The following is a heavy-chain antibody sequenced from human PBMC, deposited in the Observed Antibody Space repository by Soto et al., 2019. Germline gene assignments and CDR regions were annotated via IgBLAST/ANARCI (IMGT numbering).Heavy chain of an antibody. CDR3: ARLGFCGGDCSNPYYYYGMDV. CDR2: IYPGDSDT. CDR1: GYSFTSYW. V-gene: IGHV5-51*01. Sequence: HGESLKISCKGSGYSFTSYWIGWVRQMPGKGLEWMGIIYPGDSDTRYSPSFQGQVTISADKSISTAYLQWSSLKASDTAMYYCARLGFCGGDCSNPYYYYGMDVWGQGTTVTVSS. J-gene: IGHJ6*02. D-gene: IGHD2-21*02.